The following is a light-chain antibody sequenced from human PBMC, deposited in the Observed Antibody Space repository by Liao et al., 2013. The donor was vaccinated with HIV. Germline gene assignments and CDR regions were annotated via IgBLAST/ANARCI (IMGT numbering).Light chain of an antibody. J-gene: IGLJ1*01. Sequence: SYELTQPLSVSVSPGQTARITCSGGTLSRQYAYWYHQKAGQAPVLVIDKDSERPSGIPERFSGSSSGTEVTLTISGVQAEDEGDYYCQSADSSGSDYVFGTGTKL. CDR2: KDS. CDR3: QSADSSGSDYV. CDR1: TLSRQY. V-gene: IGLV3-25*03.